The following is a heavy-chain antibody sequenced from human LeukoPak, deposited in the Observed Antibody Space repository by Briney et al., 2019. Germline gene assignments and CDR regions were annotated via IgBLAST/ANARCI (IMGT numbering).Heavy chain of an antibody. CDR1: GFSLHTRGVG. CDR2: IYWDDDR. Sequence: SGPTLVNPPHPLTLTCTFSGFSLHTRGVGVGWIRQPPGRALEWLALIYWDDDRRYSPSLKSRLTITKDTSKNQVVLTMTNMDPVDTATYFCAHRKNYYDSSVFDNWGQGTLVTVSS. J-gene: IGHJ4*02. D-gene: IGHD3-22*01. CDR3: AHRKNYYDSSVFDN. V-gene: IGHV2-5*02.